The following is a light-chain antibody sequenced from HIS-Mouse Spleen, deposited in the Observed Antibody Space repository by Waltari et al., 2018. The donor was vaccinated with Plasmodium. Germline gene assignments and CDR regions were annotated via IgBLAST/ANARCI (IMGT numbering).Light chain of an antibody. V-gene: IGKV3-15*01. CDR3: QQYNNWSFT. CDR1: QSVSNT. J-gene: IGKJ3*01. CDR2: GAS. Sequence: EIVMTQSPATLSVSPGERATLSCRASQSVSNTLAWYQQKPGQAPRLLIDGASTRATGIPARFSGSGSGTEFTLTISSLQSEDFAVYYCQQYNNWSFTFGPGTKVDIK.